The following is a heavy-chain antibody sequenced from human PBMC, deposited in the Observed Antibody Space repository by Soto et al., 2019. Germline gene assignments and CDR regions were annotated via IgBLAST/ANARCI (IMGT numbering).Heavy chain of an antibody. CDR2: IIPTFGTA. CDR3: ARDKAVFYDSSYYYYYYGMDV. CDR1: GGTFSSYA. V-gene: IGHV1-69*13. J-gene: IGHJ6*02. Sequence: SVKVSCKASGGTFSSYAISWVRQAPGQGLEWMGGIIPTFGTANYAQKFQGRVTITADESTSTAYMELSSLRSEDTAVYYCARDKAVFYDSSYYYYYYGMDVWGQGTTVTGSS. D-gene: IGHD3-22*01.